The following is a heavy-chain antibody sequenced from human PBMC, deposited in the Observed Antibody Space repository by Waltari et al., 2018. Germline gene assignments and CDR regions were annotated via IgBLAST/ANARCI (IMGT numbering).Heavy chain of an antibody. J-gene: IGHJ6*02. Sequence: EVQLLESGGGLVQPGGSVRLSCAASGFTFSSYAMSWVRQAPGKGLGWVSGISHSGANTYYADSVKGRFTISRDNSKNTLYLQMNSLRAEDTALYYCAKGNNDFWRSDGGMDVWGQGTTVTVSS. CDR2: ISHSGANT. V-gene: IGHV3-23*01. CDR1: GFTFSSYA. D-gene: IGHD3-3*01. CDR3: AKGNNDFWRSDGGMDV.